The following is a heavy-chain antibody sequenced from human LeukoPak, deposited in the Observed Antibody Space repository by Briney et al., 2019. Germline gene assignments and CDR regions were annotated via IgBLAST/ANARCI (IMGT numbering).Heavy chain of an antibody. J-gene: IGHJ3*02. Sequence: AGGSLRLSCAASGFTFSSYAMSWVRQAPGKGLEWVSGLSGSGNNTYYADSVKGRFTISRDNSQDTLYLQMNSLRAEDTAVYYCARLYYYEDGGLYFGPEAFDIWGQGTGVTVSS. CDR3: ARLYYYEDGGLYFGPEAFDI. CDR2: LSGSGNNT. D-gene: IGHD3-22*01. V-gene: IGHV3-23*01. CDR1: GFTFSSYA.